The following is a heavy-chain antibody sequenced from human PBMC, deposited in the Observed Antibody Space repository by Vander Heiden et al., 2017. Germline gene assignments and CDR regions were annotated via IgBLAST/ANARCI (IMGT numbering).Heavy chain of an antibody. CDR2: IYTGGST. D-gene: IGHD3-22*01. Sequence: QVQLQESAPGLVRPSETLSLTCAVSGGPMGNYYWTWLRQPAGKALEWLGRIYTGGSTNYNPSLKSRVTMSVATSKNQFSLKLTSVTAADTAVYYCVGNYYDSRGYYFIDSWGQGTLVTVS. CDR1: GGPMGNYY. V-gene: IGHV4-4*07. CDR3: VGNYYDSRGYYFIDS. J-gene: IGHJ4*02.